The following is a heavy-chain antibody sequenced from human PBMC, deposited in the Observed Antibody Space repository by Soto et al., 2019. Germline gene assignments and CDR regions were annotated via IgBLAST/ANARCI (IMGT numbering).Heavy chain of an antibody. D-gene: IGHD1-1*01. CDR1: GFTFSMYW. J-gene: IGHJ4*02. CDR2: ISDDGTYT. Sequence: GGSLRLSCAASGFTFSMYWMHWVRQVPGKGPEWVSRISDDGTYTNYADSVKGRFTISRDNAKNILYLQMNDLRTEDTAVYYCTRGPRSTSTGTGAFWGQGTLVTVSS. V-gene: IGHV3-74*01. CDR3: TRGPRSTSTGTGAF.